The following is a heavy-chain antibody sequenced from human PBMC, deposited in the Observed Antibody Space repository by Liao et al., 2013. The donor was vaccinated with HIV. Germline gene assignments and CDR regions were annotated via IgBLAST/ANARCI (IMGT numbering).Heavy chain of an antibody. D-gene: IGHD6-19*01. Sequence: QAQLQQWGAGLLKPSETLTLTCRVYGGSFRGYYWNWIRQSPGKGLEWIAEIDHSGSTNYSPSLQSRVTISAGPSDNQFYLKLRSVTAADTAVYYCAGVPYSQGWYINAFAVWGQGTTGHCLI. CDR1: GGSFRGYY. CDR2: IDHSGST. J-gene: IGHJ3*01. V-gene: IGHV4-34*01. CDR3: AGVPYSQGWYINAFAV.